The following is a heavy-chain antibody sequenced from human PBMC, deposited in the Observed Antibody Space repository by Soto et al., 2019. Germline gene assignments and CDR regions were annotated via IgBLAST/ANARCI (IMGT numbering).Heavy chain of an antibody. V-gene: IGHV5-10-1*01. J-gene: IGHJ6*02. D-gene: IGHD2-8*01. CDR1: GYSFTNYW. CDR2: IDPRDSHT. CDR3: ARQGSNGAYYYYGMDV. Sequence: GESLKISCTGSGYSFTNYWISWVRQMPGKRLEWMGEIDPRDSHTNYSPSFQGHVTMSTDKSNSTAYLHWSSLKASDSAMYYCARQGSNGAYYYYGMDVWGQGTTVTVSS.